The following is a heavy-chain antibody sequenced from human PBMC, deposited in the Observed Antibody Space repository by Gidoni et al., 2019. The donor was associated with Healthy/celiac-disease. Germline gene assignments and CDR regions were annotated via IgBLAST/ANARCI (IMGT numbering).Heavy chain of an antibody. Sequence: EVQLVESGGGLVQPGGSLRLSCAASGFTFSSYWMHWVRQAPGKGLVWVSRINSDGSSTSYADSVKGRFTISRDNAKNTLYLQMNSLRAEDTAVYYCARGEKAGRLLDWFDPWGQGTLVTVSS. V-gene: IGHV3-74*01. CDR2: INSDGSST. CDR1: GFTFSSYW. D-gene: IGHD6-6*01. J-gene: IGHJ5*02. CDR3: ARGEKAGRLLDWFDP.